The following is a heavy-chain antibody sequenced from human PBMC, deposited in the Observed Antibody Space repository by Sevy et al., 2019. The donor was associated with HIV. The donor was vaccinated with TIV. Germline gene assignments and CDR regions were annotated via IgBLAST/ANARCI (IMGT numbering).Heavy chain of an antibody. V-gene: IGHV7-4-1*02. CDR2: INTNTGNP. CDR3: ASLSSGWYYYYYGMDV. Sequence: ASVKVSCKASGYTFTSYAMNWVRQAPGQGLEWMGWINTNTGNPTYAQGFTGRFVFSLDTSVSTAYLQISSLKAEDTAVYYCASLSSGWYYYYYGMDVWGQGTTLTVSS. D-gene: IGHD6-19*01. J-gene: IGHJ6*02. CDR1: GYTFTSYA.